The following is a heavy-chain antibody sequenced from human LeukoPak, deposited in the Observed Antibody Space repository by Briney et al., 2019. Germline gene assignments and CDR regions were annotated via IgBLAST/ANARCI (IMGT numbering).Heavy chain of an antibody. CDR3: ARVSSSWRFDY. CDR2: ISAYNGNT. D-gene: IGHD6-13*01. J-gene: IGHJ4*02. Sequence: GASVKVSCKASGYTFTSYGISWVRQAPGQGLEWMGWISAYNGNTNYAQKLQGRVTISRDTSASTAYMELSSLRSEDTAVYYCARVSSSWRFDYWGQGTLVTVSS. V-gene: IGHV1-18*01. CDR1: GYTFTSYG.